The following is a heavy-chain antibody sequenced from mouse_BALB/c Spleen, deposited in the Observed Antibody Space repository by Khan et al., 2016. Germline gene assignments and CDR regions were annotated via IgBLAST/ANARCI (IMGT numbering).Heavy chain of an antibody. CDR1: GYAFTNYL. CDR3: ARGYDWYFDV. D-gene: IGHD2-14*01. V-gene: IGHV1-54*01. CDR2: INPGSGGT. Sequence: QVRLQQSGAELVRPGTSVKVSCKASGYAFTNYLIEWVKQRPGQGLEWIGVINPGSGGTNYNEKFKGKATLTADKSSSTAYMQLSSLTSDDSAVYCCARGYDWYFDVWGAGTTVTVSS. J-gene: IGHJ1*01.